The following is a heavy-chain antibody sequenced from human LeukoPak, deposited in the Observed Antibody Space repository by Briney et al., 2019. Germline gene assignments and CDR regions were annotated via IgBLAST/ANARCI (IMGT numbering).Heavy chain of an antibody. CDR2: INPIFGTA. V-gene: IGHV1-69*05. CDR3: ARAYCGGDCYPFDY. J-gene: IGHJ4*02. CDR1: GGTFSSYA. D-gene: IGHD2-21*02. Sequence: GASVKVSCKASGGTFSSYAISWVRQAPGQGLEWMGRINPIFGTANYAQKFQGRVTITTDESTSTAYMELSSLRSEDTAVYYCARAYCGGDCYPFDYWGQGTLVTVSS.